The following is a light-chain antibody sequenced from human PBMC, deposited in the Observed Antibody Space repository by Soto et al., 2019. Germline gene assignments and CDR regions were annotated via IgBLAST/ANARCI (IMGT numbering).Light chain of an antibody. CDR2: AAS. CDR1: QSIGIN. CDR3: QQSYSSPCT. J-gene: IGKJ2*02. Sequence: DIQMTQSPSSLSASVGDRVTITCRASQSIGINLNWYQQKPGKAPKLLVYAASSLKSGVPPRFSGSGSGTDFTLTISSLQPENFATYYCQQSYSSPCTFVQGTILEI. V-gene: IGKV1-39*01.